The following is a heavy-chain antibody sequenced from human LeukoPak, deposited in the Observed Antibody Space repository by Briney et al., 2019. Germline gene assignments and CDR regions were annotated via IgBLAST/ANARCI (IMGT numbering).Heavy chain of an antibody. Sequence: GGSLRLSCAASGFTFSSYAISWGRQAPGKGLEWVSAISGSGGNTYYADSVKGRFTISRDNSKNTLYLQMNSLRAEDTAVYYCAKEGGSYWALSDYWGQGTLVTVSS. J-gene: IGHJ4*02. D-gene: IGHD1-26*01. V-gene: IGHV3-23*01. CDR3: AKEGGSYWALSDY. CDR1: GFTFSSYA. CDR2: ISGSGGNT.